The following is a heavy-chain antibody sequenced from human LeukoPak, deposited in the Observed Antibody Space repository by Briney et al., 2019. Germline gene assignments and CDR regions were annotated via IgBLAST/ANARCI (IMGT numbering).Heavy chain of an antibody. CDR1: GYTFSNNG. Sequence: ASVKVSCKASGYTFSNNGISWVRQAPGQGLEWMGWISAYNGNTNYAQKFQGRVTMTTDTSTTTAYMELRSLRSDDTAVYYCARVKLPQGNWFDPWGQGTLVIASS. D-gene: IGHD4-23*01. CDR3: ARVKLPQGNWFDP. V-gene: IGHV1-18*04. J-gene: IGHJ5*02. CDR2: ISAYNGNT.